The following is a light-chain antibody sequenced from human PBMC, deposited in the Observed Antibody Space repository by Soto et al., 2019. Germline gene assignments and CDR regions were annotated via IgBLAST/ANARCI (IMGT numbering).Light chain of an antibody. CDR2: GAS. CDR1: QIVSSSY. CDR3: QQYNNWLTWT. Sequence: IVLTQSPGTLSLSPGERATLSGRASQIVSSSYLAWYQQKPGQAPRLLIYGASSRATGIPARFSGSGSGTEFTLTISSLQSEDFAVYYCQQYNNWLTWTFGQGTKVDIK. J-gene: IGKJ1*01. V-gene: IGKV3-15*01.